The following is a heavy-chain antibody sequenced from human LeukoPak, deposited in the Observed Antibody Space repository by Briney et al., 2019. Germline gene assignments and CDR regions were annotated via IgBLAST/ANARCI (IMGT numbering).Heavy chain of an antibody. CDR1: GFTFSSYA. D-gene: IGHD2-21*01. V-gene: IGHV3-23*01. Sequence: GGSLRLSCAASGFTFSSYATSWVRQAPGKGLEWVSAISGSGGSTYYADSVKGRFTISRDNSKNTLYLQMNSLRAEDTAVYYCAKALIPDYYFDYWGQGTLVTVSS. CDR3: AKALIPDYYFDY. CDR2: ISGSGGST. J-gene: IGHJ4*02.